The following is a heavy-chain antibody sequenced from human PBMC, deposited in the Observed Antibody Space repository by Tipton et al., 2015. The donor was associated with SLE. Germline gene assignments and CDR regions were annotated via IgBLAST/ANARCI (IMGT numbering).Heavy chain of an antibody. Sequence: TLSLTCAVSGFSISSGSYWAWIRQPPGKGLEWIGTIYHTGTTYYKPSLNSRVTISVDTSKNQFSLKLSSVTAADTAVYYCARIRLYYFDYWGQGTLVTVSS. CDR3: ARIRLYYFDY. J-gene: IGHJ4*02. D-gene: IGHD2/OR15-2a*01. CDR1: GFSISSGSY. V-gene: IGHV4-38-2*01. CDR2: IYHTGTT.